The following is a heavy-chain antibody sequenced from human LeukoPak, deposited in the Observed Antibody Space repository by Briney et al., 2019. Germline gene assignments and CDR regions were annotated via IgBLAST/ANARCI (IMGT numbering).Heavy chain of an antibody. J-gene: IGHJ4*02. Sequence: GGSLRLSCAASGFTFSSYAMSWVREAPARGLEWVSSLRGNGDTFYADSVKGRFTISRHNSKNTLYLQMNSLRAEDTAVYYCASGLYSSGWSYFDYWGQGTWSPSPQ. CDR1: GFTFSSYA. CDR3: ASGLYSSGWSYFDY. V-gene: IGHV3-23*01. CDR2: LRGNGDT. D-gene: IGHD6-19*01.